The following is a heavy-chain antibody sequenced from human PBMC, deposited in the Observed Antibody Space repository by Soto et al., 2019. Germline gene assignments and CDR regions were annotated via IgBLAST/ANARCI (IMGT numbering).Heavy chain of an antibody. CDR3: ARFDIVMVPDAFDI. Sequence: PGESLKISCKVSGYSFTSYWIGGVRQMPGKGLEWMGIIYPGDSDTRYSPSFQGQVTISADKSISTAYLQWSSLKASDTAMYYCARFDIVMVPDAFDIWGQGTMVTVSS. D-gene: IGHD2-21*01. CDR1: GYSFTSYW. CDR2: IYPGDSDT. V-gene: IGHV5-51*01. J-gene: IGHJ3*02.